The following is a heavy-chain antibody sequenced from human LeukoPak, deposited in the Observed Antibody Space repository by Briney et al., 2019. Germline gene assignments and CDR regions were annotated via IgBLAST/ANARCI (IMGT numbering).Heavy chain of an antibody. V-gene: IGHV5-51*01. J-gene: IGHJ4*02. CDR1: GYSFTTYW. Sequence: GESLKISCKGSGYSFTTYWIGWVRQMPGKGLEWMGIIYPGDSDTRYSPSFQGQVTISADKSISTAYLQWSSLKASDTAMYYCARQGLRYFDWLSNRPFDYWGQGTLVTVSS. D-gene: IGHD3-9*01. CDR3: ARQGLRYFDWLSNRPFDY. CDR2: IYPGDSDT.